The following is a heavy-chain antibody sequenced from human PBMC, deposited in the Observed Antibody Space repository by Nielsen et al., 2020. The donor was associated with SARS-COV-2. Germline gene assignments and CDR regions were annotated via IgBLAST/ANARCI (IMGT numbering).Heavy chain of an antibody. CDR1: GYSFSTYW. D-gene: IGHD1-1*01. CDR3: ARGGQWLEH. V-gene: IGHV5-51*01. Sequence: GESLKISCKGSGYSFSTYWIAWVRQMPGKGLEWMGIIYPDDSDIRYSPSFRGQVTISADKSTKTAYLQWNSLKASDTAMYYCARGGQWLEHWGQGTLVTVSS. J-gene: IGHJ4*02. CDR2: IYPDDSDI.